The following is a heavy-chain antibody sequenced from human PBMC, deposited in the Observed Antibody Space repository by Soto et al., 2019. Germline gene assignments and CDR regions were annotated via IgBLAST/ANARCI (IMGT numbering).Heavy chain of an antibody. CDR3: ARLELYSSLDY. D-gene: IGHD6-13*01. CDR1: GGSISSSSYY. J-gene: IGHJ4*02. Sequence: QLQLQESGPGLVKPSETLSLTCTVSGGSISSSSYYWGWIRQPPGKGLEWIGSIYYSGSTYYNPSLKSRVTISVDTSKNQFSLKLSSVTAADTAVYYCARLELYSSLDYWGQGTLVTVSS. CDR2: IYYSGST. V-gene: IGHV4-39*01.